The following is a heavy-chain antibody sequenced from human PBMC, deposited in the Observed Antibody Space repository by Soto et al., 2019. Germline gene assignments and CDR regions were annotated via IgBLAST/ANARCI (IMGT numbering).Heavy chain of an antibody. D-gene: IGHD6-6*01. CDR1: GYTFTSYA. CDR2: INAGNGNT. Sequence: ASVKVSCKASGYTFTSYAMHWVRQAPGQRLEWMGWINAGNGNTKYSQKFQGRVTITRDTSASTAYMELSSLRSEDTAVYYCAGDSTPSSSDYYYGMDVWGQGTTVTVSS. V-gene: IGHV1-3*01. CDR3: AGDSTPSSSDYYYGMDV. J-gene: IGHJ6*02.